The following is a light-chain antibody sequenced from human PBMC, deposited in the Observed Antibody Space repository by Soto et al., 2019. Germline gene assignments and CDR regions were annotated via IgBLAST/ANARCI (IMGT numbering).Light chain of an antibody. CDR3: QQTFRSPRT. V-gene: IGKV3-20*01. CDR2: DSS. Sequence: EIVLTQSPGTLSLSPGETASLSCWASQSIISNFLAWYQPRRGQPPRLLIYDSSRKSSGIPARFNGSGSGTDFTLTISRVEPEDSAVYYCQQTFRSPRTFGQGTRLEI. CDR1: QSIISNF. J-gene: IGKJ2*01.